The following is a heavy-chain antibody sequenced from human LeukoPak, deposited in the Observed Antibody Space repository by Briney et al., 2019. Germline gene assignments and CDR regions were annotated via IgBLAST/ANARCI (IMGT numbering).Heavy chain of an antibody. CDR3: ARVSSTFDY. D-gene: IGHD6-6*01. CDR2: ISYDGSNK. J-gene: IGHJ4*02. CDR1: GFTFSTYW. V-gene: IGHV3-30*03. Sequence: GGSLRLSCAASGFTFSTYWMTWVRQAPGKGLEWVAIISYDGSNKYYADSVKGRFSISRDNAKNSLYLQMNSLRAEDTAVYYCARVSSTFDYWGQGTLVTVSS.